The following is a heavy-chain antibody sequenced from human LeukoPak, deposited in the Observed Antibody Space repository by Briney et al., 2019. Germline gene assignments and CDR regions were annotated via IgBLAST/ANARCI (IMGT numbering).Heavy chain of an antibody. J-gene: IGHJ4*02. D-gene: IGHD6-13*01. CDR1: GFTFTTYW. Sequence: GGSLRPSCAASGFTFTTYWMSWVRQAPGKGLEWVAKISPDGSEKYYVDSVKGRFTISRDNAKNSLDLQMGSLRADDTAVYYCARGGSSRFDQWGQGTLVTVSS. V-gene: IGHV3-7*04. CDR3: ARGGSSRFDQ. CDR2: ISPDGSEK.